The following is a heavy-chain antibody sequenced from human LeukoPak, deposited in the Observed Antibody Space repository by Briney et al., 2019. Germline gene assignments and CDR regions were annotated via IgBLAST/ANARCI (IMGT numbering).Heavy chain of an antibody. V-gene: IGHV4-39*01. CDR2: IYYSGIT. D-gene: IGHD6-19*01. J-gene: IGHJ4*02. Sequence: SETLSHTCTVSGGSISSSTYYWGWIRQPPGKGLEWIGSIYYSGITNYNPSLKSRVTTSVDTSKNQFSLKLSSVTAADTAVYYCARHVSSGWIRYFDLWGQGTLVTVSS. CDR3: ARHVSSGWIRYFDL. CDR1: GGSISSSTYY.